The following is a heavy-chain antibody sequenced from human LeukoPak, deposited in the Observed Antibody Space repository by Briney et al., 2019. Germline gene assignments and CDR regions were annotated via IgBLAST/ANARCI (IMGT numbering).Heavy chain of an antibody. CDR3: ARLNNQSKYRNLLGRIYYFDY. Sequence: ASVKVSCKASGYTFTGYYMHWVRQAPGQGLEWMGWINPNSGGTNYAQKFQGRVTMTRDTSISTAYMELSRLRSDDTAVYYCARLNNQSKYRNLLGRIYYFDYWGQGTLVTVSS. CDR1: GYTFTGYY. CDR2: INPNSGGT. V-gene: IGHV1-2*02. D-gene: IGHD2/OR15-2a*01. J-gene: IGHJ4*02.